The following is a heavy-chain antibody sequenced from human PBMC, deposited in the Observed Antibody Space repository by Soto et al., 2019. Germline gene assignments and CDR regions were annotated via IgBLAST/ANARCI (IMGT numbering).Heavy chain of an antibody. J-gene: IGHJ4*02. CDR1: GFTFTSYA. V-gene: IGHV1-3*01. CDR2: INGGSGNT. CDR3: ARVXPWGNSAGDYYIQHYDS. Sequence: ASVKVSCKSSGFTFTSYAIHWLRQAPGQRPQWMGWINGGSGNTKYSQDFQGRVTFTRDTFATTAYLELSGLRSEDTAVYYCARVXPWGNSAGDYYIQHYDSWGQGTPVTVSS. D-gene: IGHD3-10*01.